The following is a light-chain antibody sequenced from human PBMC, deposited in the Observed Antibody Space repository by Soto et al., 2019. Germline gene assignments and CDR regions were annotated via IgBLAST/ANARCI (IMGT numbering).Light chain of an antibody. CDR2: DAS. V-gene: IGKV3-11*01. Sequence: DIVLTQSPATLSLSPGERATLSCRASQSVSSYLAGYQQKPGQAPRLLIYDASNRATGIPARFSGRGSGPDFPLTISSLEPEDFAVYYCQQRSNWPLTFGGGTQVESK. CDR3: QQRSNWPLT. CDR1: QSVSSY. J-gene: IGKJ4*01.